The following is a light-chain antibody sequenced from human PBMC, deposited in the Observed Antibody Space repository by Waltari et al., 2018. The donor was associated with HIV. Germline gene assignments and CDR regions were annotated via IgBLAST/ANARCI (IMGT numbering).Light chain of an antibody. J-gene: IGLJ1*01. V-gene: IGLV2-14*03. CDR3: SSYTSSSTLGV. CDR2: DVS. Sequence: QSALTQPASVSGSPGQSITISCTGTSSDIGGYNYVSWYQQPPGKAPKLMISDVSHRPSGFANRFAASKSGNTASLTISGLQAEDEADYYCSSYTSSSTLGVFGSGTKVTVL. CDR1: SSDIGGYNY.